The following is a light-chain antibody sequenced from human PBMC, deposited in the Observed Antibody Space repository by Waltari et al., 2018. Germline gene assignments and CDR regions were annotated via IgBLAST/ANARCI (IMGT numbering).Light chain of an antibody. V-gene: IGKV3-15*01. J-gene: IGKJ1*01. CDR3: QQYKNWPPWT. CDR2: GAS. CDR1: QTISTN. Sequence: ETVMTQSPATLSVSPGERATLSCRASQTISTNLAWYQQKPGQAPRLLIYGASTRATGIPARVSGSGSGTEFTLIISSMQSEDFAVYYCQQYKNWPPWTFGQGTKVDIK.